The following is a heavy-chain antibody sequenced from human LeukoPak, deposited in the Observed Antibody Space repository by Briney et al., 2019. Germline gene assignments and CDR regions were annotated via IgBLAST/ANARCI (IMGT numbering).Heavy chain of an antibody. CDR1: GYTFTSYG. V-gene: IGHV1-18*01. Sequence: ASVKVSCKASGYTFTSYGISWVRQAPGQGLEWMGWISAYNGNTNYAQKLQGRVTMTTDTSTSTAYMELRSLRSDDTAVYYCARPEDTIFGVVTVDAFDIWRQGTMVAVSS. D-gene: IGHD3-3*01. J-gene: IGHJ3*02. CDR2: ISAYNGNT. CDR3: ARPEDTIFGVVTVDAFDI.